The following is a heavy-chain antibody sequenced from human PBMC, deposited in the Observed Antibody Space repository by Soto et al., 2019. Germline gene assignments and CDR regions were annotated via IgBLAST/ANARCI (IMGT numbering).Heavy chain of an antibody. Sequence: SETLSLTCAVYGGSFSGYYWSWIRQPPGKGLEWIGEINHSGSTNYNPSLKSRVTISVDTSKNQFYLKLSSVTAADTAVYYCARCSGWYGGYYYYYGMDVWGQGTTVTVSS. CDR1: GGSFSGYY. CDR3: ARCSGWYGGYYYYYGMDV. V-gene: IGHV4-34*01. D-gene: IGHD6-19*01. J-gene: IGHJ6*02. CDR2: INHSGST.